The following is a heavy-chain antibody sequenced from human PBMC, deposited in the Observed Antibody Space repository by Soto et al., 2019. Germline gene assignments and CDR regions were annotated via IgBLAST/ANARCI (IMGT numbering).Heavy chain of an antibody. D-gene: IGHD2-21*02. Sequence: GGSLRLSCAASGFTFSSYSMNWVRQAPGKGLEWVSYISSSSSTIYYADSVKGRFTISRDNAKNSLYLQMNSLRDGDTAVYYSAGGEVLVVTADVPQYYYYGMDVWGPGTSGTVSS. CDR3: AGGEVLVVTADVPQYYYYGMDV. CDR2: ISSSSSTI. CDR1: GFTFSSYS. J-gene: IGHJ6*01. V-gene: IGHV3-48*02.